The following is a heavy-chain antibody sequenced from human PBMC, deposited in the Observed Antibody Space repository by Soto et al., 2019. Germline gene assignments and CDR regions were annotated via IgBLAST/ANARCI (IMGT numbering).Heavy chain of an antibody. D-gene: IGHD2-2*01. CDR2: IWYDGSNK. J-gene: IGHJ6*02. CDR3: ARGDIVVVPAAMFLYYYYGMDV. V-gene: IGHV3-33*01. CDR1: GFTFSSYG. Sequence: GGSLRLSCAASGFTFSSYGMHWVRQAPGKGLEWVAVIWYDGSNKYYADSVKGRFTISRDNSKNTLYLQMNSLRAEDTAVYYCARGDIVVVPAAMFLYYYYGMDVWGQGTTVTVSS.